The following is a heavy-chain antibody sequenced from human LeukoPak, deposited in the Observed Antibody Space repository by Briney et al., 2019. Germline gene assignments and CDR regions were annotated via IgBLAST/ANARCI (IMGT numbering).Heavy chain of an antibody. CDR3: AKGSDSSGYYYATDY. CDR2: ISSSGGSK. D-gene: IGHD3-22*01. Sequence: SGGSLRLSCAASGFTFSSYAMSWVRQAPGKGLEWVSSISSSGGSKYYADPVKGRFTISRDNSKNTLYLQMNSLRAEDTAIYYCAKGSDSSGYYYATDYWGQGTLVTVSS. J-gene: IGHJ4*02. CDR1: GFTFSSYA. V-gene: IGHV3-23*01.